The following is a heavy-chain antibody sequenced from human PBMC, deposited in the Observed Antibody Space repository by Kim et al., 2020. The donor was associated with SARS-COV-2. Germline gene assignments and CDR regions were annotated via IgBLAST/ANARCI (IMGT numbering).Heavy chain of an antibody. D-gene: IGHD3-10*01. CDR2: IYNSGGA. CDR1: GGPMSSGGSL. Sequence: SETLSLTCTVSGGPMSSGGSLWSWIRHHPGKGREWIAYIYNSGGAIYNPSLKSRASISVDTSKNQFSLSLTAVTAADTAVYYCARGIRGVYAFDVWGRGTMVTVS. CDR3: ARGIRGVYAFDV. V-gene: IGHV4-31*03. J-gene: IGHJ3*01.